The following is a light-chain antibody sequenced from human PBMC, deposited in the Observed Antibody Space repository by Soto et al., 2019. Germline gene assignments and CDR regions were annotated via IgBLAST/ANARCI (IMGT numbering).Light chain of an antibody. Sequence: QSALTQPASVSGSPGQSITISCTGTSSDIGDYNYVSWYQHHPGKAPKLMIYDVSSRPSGVSDRFSGSKSGNTASLTISGLQAEDEADYYCSSYTTGSTLVVFGGGTKLTV. CDR1: SSDIGDYNY. J-gene: IGLJ2*01. V-gene: IGLV2-14*03. CDR3: SSYTTGSTLVV. CDR2: DVS.